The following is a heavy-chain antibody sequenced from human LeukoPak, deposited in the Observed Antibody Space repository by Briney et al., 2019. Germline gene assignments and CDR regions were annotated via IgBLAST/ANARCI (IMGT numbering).Heavy chain of an antibody. CDR3: APDYGGNSDAEYFQH. D-gene: IGHD4-23*01. CDR1: GGTFSSYT. J-gene: IGHJ1*01. V-gene: IGHV1-69*02. CDR2: IIPILGIA. Sequence: ASVKVSCKASGGTFSSYTISWVRQAPGQGLEWMGRIIPILGIANYAQEFQGRVTITADKSTSTAYMELSSLRSEDTAVYYCAPDYGGNSDAEYFQHWGQGTLVTVSS.